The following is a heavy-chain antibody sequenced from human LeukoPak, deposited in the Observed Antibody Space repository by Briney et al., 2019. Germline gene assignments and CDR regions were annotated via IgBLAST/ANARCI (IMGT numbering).Heavy chain of an antibody. D-gene: IGHD1-26*01. Sequence: SETLSLTCAVYGGSFSGYYWSWIRQPPGKGLEWIGETNHSGSTNYNPSLKSRVTISVDTSKNQFSLKLSSVTAADTAVYYCARGGVGATTNEFDYWGQGTLVTVSS. V-gene: IGHV4-34*01. CDR3: ARGGVGATTNEFDY. CDR1: GGSFSGYY. J-gene: IGHJ4*02. CDR2: TNHSGST.